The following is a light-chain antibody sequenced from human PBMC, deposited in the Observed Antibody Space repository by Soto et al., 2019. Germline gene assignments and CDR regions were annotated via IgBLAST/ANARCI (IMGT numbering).Light chain of an antibody. CDR1: STNIGNNA. J-gene: IGLJ2*01. CDR2: RSD. Sequence: QAVVTQPPSASGTPGQRVTISCSGGSTNIGNNAVYWYQHLPGTAPKLLIYRSDRRPSGVPERISGSKSGSSASLAISGLRSYDEADYYCAAWDDSLSAVLFGGGTKVTVL. CDR3: AAWDDSLSAVL. V-gene: IGLV1-47*01.